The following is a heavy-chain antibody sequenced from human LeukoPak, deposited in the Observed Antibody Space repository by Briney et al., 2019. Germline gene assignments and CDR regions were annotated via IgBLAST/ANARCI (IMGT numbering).Heavy chain of an antibody. D-gene: IGHD5-18*01. CDR3: ARARGYSYGTHFDY. CDR2: IYYGGST. CDR1: GGSISSSSYY. V-gene: IGHV4-39*07. J-gene: IGHJ4*02. Sequence: PSETLSLTCTVSGGSISSSSYYWDWIRQPPGKGLEWIGSIYYGGSTYYNPSLESRVTISVDTSKNQFSLKLSSVTAADTAVYYCARARGYSYGTHFDYWGQGTLVTVSS.